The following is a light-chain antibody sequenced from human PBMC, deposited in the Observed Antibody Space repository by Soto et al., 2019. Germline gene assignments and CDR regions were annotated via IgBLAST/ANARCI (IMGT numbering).Light chain of an antibody. CDR1: QSVSSY. CDR2: DAS. J-gene: IGKJ2*01. Sequence: EIVLTQSPATLSLSPGERATLSCRASQSVSSYLAWYQQKPGQAPRLLIYDASNRATGTPARFSGSGSGTDFTLTISSLEPEDFAFYYCQQRSNWPPYTFGQGTKLEI. V-gene: IGKV3-11*01. CDR3: QQRSNWPPYT.